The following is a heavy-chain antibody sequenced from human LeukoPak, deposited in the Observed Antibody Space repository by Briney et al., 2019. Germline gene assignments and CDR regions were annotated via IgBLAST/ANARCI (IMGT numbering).Heavy chain of an antibody. Sequence: PSQSLSLTCTVSGGSISSGGYYWSWIRQPPGEGLEWIGYIYHSGSTYYNPSLKSRVTMSVDTSKNQFSLKLSSVTAADTAVYYCARDFTDSGSSLVYYYYYYMDVWGKGTTVTVSS. CDR2: IYHSGST. V-gene: IGHV4-30-2*01. J-gene: IGHJ6*03. CDR3: ARDFTDSGSSLVYYYYYYMDV. D-gene: IGHD1-26*01. CDR1: GGSISSGGYY.